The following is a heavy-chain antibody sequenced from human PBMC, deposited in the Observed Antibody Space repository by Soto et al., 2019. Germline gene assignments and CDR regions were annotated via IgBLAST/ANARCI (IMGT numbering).Heavy chain of an antibody. D-gene: IGHD4-17*01. Sequence: SSVKVSCKASGYTFTGYYMHCVRQAPGQGLEWMGWINPNSGGTNYAQKFQGWVTMTRDTSISTAYMELSSLRSEDTAVYYCATGLKGDYPRVDYRGKGTAVT. CDR1: GYTFTGYY. CDR2: INPNSGGT. V-gene: IGHV1-2*04. J-gene: IGHJ4*02. CDR3: ATGLKGDYPRVDY.